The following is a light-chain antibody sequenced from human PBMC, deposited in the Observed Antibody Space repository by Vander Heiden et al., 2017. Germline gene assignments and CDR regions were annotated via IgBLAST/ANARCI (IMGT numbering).Light chain of an antibody. J-gene: IGKJ4*01. CDR1: QDIGIY. CDR2: GAS. CDR3: QQDKSFPVT. V-gene: IGKV1-33*01. Sequence: DIQMTQSPSSLSASVGDRVTITCQASQDIGIYLNWYQQTAGKGPKLLINGASNLETGVPSRFSGSGSGTDFTFTIGSLQPEDIATYYCQQDKSFPVTFGGGTRVDLK.